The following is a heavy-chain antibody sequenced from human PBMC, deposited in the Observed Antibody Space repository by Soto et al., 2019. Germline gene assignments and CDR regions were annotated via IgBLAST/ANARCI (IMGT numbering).Heavy chain of an antibody. CDR1: GGAFSGDV. D-gene: IGHD4-17*01. CDR2: IIPIFGTA. V-gene: IGHV1-69*13. CDR3: ARDTPNYGGNSGYYSGMDV. Sequence: PVKRARKGAGGAFSGDVSSRRRHAPGQGLEWMGGIIPIFGTANYAQKFQGRVTITADESTSTAYMELSSLRSEDTAVYYCARDTPNYGGNSGYYSGMDVWGQGTTVTGTS. J-gene: IGHJ6*02.